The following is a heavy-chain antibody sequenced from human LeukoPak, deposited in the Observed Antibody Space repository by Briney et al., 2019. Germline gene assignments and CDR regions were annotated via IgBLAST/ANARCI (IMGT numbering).Heavy chain of an antibody. V-gene: IGHV3-53*01. CDR2: TYSGGNT. Sequence: RGGSLRLSCVGCGFTVSSSQMTWVRQTPGEGLVWVSVTYSGGNTDYADSVKGRFTISRDNSRNTLYLQMSSLRVEDTAIYYCARGRDYLPIDYWGQGTFVIVSS. CDR3: ARGRDYLPIDY. J-gene: IGHJ4*02. CDR1: GFTVSSSQ. D-gene: IGHD2/OR15-2a*01.